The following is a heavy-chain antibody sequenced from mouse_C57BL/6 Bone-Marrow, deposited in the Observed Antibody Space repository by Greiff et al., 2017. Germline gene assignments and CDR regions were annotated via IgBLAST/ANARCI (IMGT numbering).Heavy chain of an antibody. CDR1: GYTFTSYG. V-gene: IGHV1-81*01. D-gene: IGHD2-14*01. J-gene: IGHJ1*03. CDR2: IYPRSGNT. Sequence: QVQLQQSGAELARPGASVKLSCKASGYTFTSYGISWVKQRTGQGLEWIGEIYPRSGNTYYNEKFKGKATLTVDKSSSTAYMELRSLTSEDSSDYFCARSVRRDFDVWGTGTTVTVSS. CDR3: ARSVRRDFDV.